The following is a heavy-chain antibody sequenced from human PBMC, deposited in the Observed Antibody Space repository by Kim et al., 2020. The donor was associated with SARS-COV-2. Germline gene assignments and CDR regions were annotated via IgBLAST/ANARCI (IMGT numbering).Heavy chain of an antibody. CDR3: ARVRYSGSYFTHSYYYGMDV. Sequence: SVKVSCKASGGTFSSYAISWVRQAPGQGLEWMGRIIPILGIANYAQKFQGRVTITADKSTSTAYMELSSLRSEDTAVYYCARVRYSGSYFTHSYYYGMDVWGQGTTVTVSS. V-gene: IGHV1-69*04. D-gene: IGHD1-26*01. CDR2: IIPILGIA. CDR1: GGTFSSYA. J-gene: IGHJ6*02.